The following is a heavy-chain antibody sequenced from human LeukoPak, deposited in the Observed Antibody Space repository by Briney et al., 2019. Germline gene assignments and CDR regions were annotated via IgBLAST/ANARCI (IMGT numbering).Heavy chain of an antibody. J-gene: IGHJ4*02. V-gene: IGHV1-2*02. CDR3: ARGSSSWYDFDY. CDR2: INPNSGGT. Sequence: ASVKVSCKASGYTFTYYYMHWVRQAPGQGLEWMGWINPNSGGTSSAQKFQGRVTMTRDTSISTAYMELTRLKSDDTAVYYCARGSSSWYDFDYWGQGTLVTVSS. CDR1: GYTFTYYY. D-gene: IGHD6-13*01.